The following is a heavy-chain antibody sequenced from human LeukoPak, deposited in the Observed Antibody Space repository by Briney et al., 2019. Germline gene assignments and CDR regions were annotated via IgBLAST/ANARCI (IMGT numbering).Heavy chain of an antibody. J-gene: IGHJ4*02. V-gene: IGHV4-30-4*01. Sequence: SQTLSLTCTVSGASTGSSDHYWSWVRQTPGKXLEWLGFIFHTGTTYYNPSLQSRLRISIDTSKNQFSLRLTSATAADTAIYYCARDDSLGGTYYWGPGTPVTVSS. CDR3: ARDDSLGGTYY. CDR2: IFHTGTT. D-gene: IGHD1-26*01. CDR1: GASTGSSDHY.